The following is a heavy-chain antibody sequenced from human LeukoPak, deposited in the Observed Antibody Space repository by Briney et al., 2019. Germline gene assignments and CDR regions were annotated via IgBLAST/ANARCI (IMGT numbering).Heavy chain of an antibody. J-gene: IGHJ4*02. Sequence: SETLSLTCAVSGGSISGYYWSWIRQPPGKGLEWIGYIYYSGSTNYNPSLKSRVTISVDTSKNQFSLKLSSVTAADTAVYYCARDRVSGYLDYWGQGTLVTVSS. V-gene: IGHV4-59*01. CDR2: IYYSGST. D-gene: IGHD5/OR15-5a*01. CDR1: GGSISGYY. CDR3: ARDRVSGYLDY.